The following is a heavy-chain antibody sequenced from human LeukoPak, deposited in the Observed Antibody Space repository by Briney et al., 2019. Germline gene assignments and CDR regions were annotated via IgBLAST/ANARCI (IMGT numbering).Heavy chain of an antibody. J-gene: IGHJ6*03. D-gene: IGHD5-18*01. CDR3: AKVQLARGYYYYYMDV. V-gene: IGHV3-33*06. CDR2: IWYDGSNK. CDR1: GFTFSSYV. Sequence: PGRSLRLSCAASGFTFSSYVMHWVRQAPGKGLEWVAVIWYDGSNKYYADSVKGRFTISRDNSKNTLYLQMNSLRAEDTAVYYCAKVQLARGYYYYYMDVWGKGTTVTVSS.